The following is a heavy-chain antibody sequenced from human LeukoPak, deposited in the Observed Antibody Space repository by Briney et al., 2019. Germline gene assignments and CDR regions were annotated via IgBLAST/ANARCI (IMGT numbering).Heavy chain of an antibody. CDR2: VSYTGIT. V-gene: IGHV4-39*01. D-gene: IGHD1-14*01. CDR3: ARHAEGMDV. CDR1: GSSISSSSYY. Sequence: SETLSLTCTVSGSSISSSSYYWDWIRQPPGKGLERIGSVSYTGITFYNPSLKSRVTISVDTSKNQFSLNLSSVTAADTAVYYCARHAEGMDVWGQGTTVTVSS. J-gene: IGHJ6*02.